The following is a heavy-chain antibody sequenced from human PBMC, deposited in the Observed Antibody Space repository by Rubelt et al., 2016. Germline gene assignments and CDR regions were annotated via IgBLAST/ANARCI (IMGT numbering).Heavy chain of an antibody. CDR2: IWYDGGNK. CDR3: AKSPDYYFYGMDV. V-gene: IGHV3-33*06. CDR1: GFTFSNYG. Sequence: GRSLRLSCAASGFTFSNYGMHWVRQAPGKGLEWVAIIWYDGGNKYYADSAKGRFTISRDNSKNTLYLQMNSLSAEDTAVYYCAKSPDYYFYGMDVWGQGTTVTVSS. J-gene: IGHJ6*02.